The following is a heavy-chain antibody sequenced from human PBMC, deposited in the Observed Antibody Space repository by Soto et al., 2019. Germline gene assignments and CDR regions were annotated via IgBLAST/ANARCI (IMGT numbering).Heavy chain of an antibody. Sequence: QVQLVESGGGVVQPGRSLKLSCAASGFTFNNYAMHWVRQAPGKGLEWVAVISRDGSDKYYADSVKGRFTISRDNSKNTLDLQSNSLSGDDTAVYYCAKDAYYRSGSYPDYWGQGTLVTVSS. D-gene: IGHD3-10*01. CDR2: ISRDGSDK. V-gene: IGHV3-30*18. CDR3: AKDAYYRSGSYPDY. CDR1: GFTFNNYA. J-gene: IGHJ4*02.